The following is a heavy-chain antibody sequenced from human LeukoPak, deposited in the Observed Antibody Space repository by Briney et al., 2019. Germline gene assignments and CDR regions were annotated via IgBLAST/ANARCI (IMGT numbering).Heavy chain of an antibody. V-gene: IGHV4-34*01. J-gene: IGHJ4*02. CDR1: GGSISSYY. CDR2: INHSGST. CDR3: ARGLWDIVVVPAANNFDY. D-gene: IGHD2-2*01. Sequence: SETLSLTCTVSGGSISSYYWSWIRQPPGKGLEWIGEINHSGSTNYNPSLKSRVTISVDTSKNQFSLKLSSVTAADTAVYYCARGLWDIVVVPAANNFDYWGQGTLVTVSS.